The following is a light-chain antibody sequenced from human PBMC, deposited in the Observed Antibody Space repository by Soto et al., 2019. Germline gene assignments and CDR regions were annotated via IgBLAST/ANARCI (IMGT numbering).Light chain of an antibody. CDR2: DAS. CDR3: QQYNSFWT. Sequence: DIQMTQSPSTLSASVGDRVTITCRASQSISSWLAWYQQKPGKAPKLLIYDASYLERGVPSRFSGSVSGTEFTLTISSLQPDDLATYYCQQYNSFWTFGQGTKVEI. V-gene: IGKV1-5*01. J-gene: IGKJ1*01. CDR1: QSISSW.